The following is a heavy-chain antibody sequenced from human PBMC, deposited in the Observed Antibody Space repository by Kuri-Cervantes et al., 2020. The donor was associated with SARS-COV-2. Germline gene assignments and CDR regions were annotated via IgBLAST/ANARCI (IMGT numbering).Heavy chain of an antibody. V-gene: IGHV1-8*01. CDR2: VKTNSGNT. CDR3: ARVGRAARLTAPYLDY. CDR1: ETTFPNYD. D-gene: IGHD6-6*01. J-gene: IGHJ4*02. Sequence: ASVKVSCKAPETTFPNYDINWVRQATGQGLEWMGMVKTNSGNTLYAQFFQGRVTMTTDTSTSTAYMELRSLRSDDTAVYYCARVGRAARLTAPYLDYWGQGTLVTVSS.